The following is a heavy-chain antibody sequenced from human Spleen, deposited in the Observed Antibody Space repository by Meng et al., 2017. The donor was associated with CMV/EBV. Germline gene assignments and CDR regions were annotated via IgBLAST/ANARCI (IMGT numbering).Heavy chain of an antibody. CDR1: GFTFSGYG. Sequence: GETLKISCAASGFTFSGYGMHWVRQAPGKGLEWVAFIRYDGTNKYYADSVKGRFTISRDNSKSTLSLEMRSLRTEDTAVYYCAPDGTVITDWGRGTLVTVSS. V-gene: IGHV3-30*02. CDR2: IRYDGTNK. J-gene: IGHJ4*02. D-gene: IGHD4-11*01. CDR3: APDGTVITD.